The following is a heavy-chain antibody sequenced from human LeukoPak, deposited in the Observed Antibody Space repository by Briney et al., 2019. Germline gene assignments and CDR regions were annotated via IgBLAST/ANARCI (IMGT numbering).Heavy chain of an antibody. CDR2: IYYSGST. V-gene: IGHV4-59*01. D-gene: IGHD6-13*01. J-gene: IGHJ6*03. CDR1: GGSISSYY. CDR3: ARTTEAHSWRTRYYDYYMDV. Sequence: PSETLSLTCSVSGGSISSYYWSWIRQPPGKGLEWIGYIYYSGSTNYNPSLKSRVTISVDTSKNQFSLKLSSVTAADTAVYYCARTTEAHSWRTRYYDYYMDVWGKGTTVTVSS.